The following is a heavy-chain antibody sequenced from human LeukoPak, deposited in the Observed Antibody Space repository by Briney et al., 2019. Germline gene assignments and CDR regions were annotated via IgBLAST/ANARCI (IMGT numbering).Heavy chain of an antibody. CDR1: GFTFSSYS. CDR3: ARDTTAYFDC. D-gene: IGHD2/OR15-2a*01. V-gene: IGHV3-48*01. J-gene: IGHJ4*02. Sequence: GGSLRLSCAASGFTFSSYSMNWVRQAPGKGLEWVSYISSSSSTIYYADSVKGRFTISRDNSKNTLYLQMSSLGVEDTAVYYCARDTTAYFDCWGQGTLVTVSS. CDR2: ISSSSSTI.